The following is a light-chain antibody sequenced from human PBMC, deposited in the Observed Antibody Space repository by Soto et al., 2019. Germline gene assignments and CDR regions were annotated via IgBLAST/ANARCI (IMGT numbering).Light chain of an antibody. CDR1: QRVSSSF. Sequence: EIVCTQSPGTLSLSPGGRATLSCRASQRVSSSFLAWYQQKPGQAPRLLMYGASSRATGIPDRLSGSGSGTDFTLTISRLEPEDFAVYYCQQYGSSPIPFGQGTRLEIK. CDR2: GAS. J-gene: IGKJ5*01. CDR3: QQYGSSPIP. V-gene: IGKV3-20*01.